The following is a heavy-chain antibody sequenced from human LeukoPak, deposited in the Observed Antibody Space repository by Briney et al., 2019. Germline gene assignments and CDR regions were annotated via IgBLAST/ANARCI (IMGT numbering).Heavy chain of an antibody. CDR2: ISSSSSYI. V-gene: IGHV3-21*01. J-gene: IGHJ4*02. CDR1: GFTFSSYS. D-gene: IGHD3-16*02. Sequence: GGSLRLSCAASGFTFSSYSMNWVRQAPGKGLEGVSSISSSSSYIYYADSVKGRFTISRDNAKNSLYLQMNSLRAEDTAVYYCARDRRWVYDYVWGRYRYTGYYFDYWGQGTLVTVSS. CDR3: ARDRRWVYDYVWGRYRYTGYYFDY.